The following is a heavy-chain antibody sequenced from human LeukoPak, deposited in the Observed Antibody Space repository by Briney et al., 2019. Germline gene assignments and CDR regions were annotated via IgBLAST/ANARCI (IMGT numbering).Heavy chain of an antibody. Sequence: GGSLTLSCVPSGFSLSKLEMNWVRQPPERGLEWISFISDSAGVIFYADSVRGRFTIYRDNAKSTLYLEMNSLRAEDTAIYYCASRVVGARFDYWGQGTLVTVSS. J-gene: IGHJ4*02. D-gene: IGHD1-26*01. CDR2: ISDSAGVI. CDR1: GFSLSKLE. CDR3: ASRVVGARFDY. V-gene: IGHV3-48*03.